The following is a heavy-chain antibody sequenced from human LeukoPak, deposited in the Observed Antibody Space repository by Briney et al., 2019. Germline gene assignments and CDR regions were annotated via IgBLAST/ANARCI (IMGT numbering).Heavy chain of an antibody. Sequence: GGSLRLSCAASGFTLSSYAMSWVRQGPGKGLEWVSAISVSGNTYHADSVKGRFTISRDSSKNTLYPQMNSLRAGDAAVYYCAKAPVTTCSGAYCYPFDYWSQGTLVTVSS. V-gene: IGHV3-23*01. J-gene: IGHJ4*02. D-gene: IGHD2-15*01. CDR3: AKAPVTTCSGAYCYPFDY. CDR1: GFTLSSYA. CDR2: ISVSGNT.